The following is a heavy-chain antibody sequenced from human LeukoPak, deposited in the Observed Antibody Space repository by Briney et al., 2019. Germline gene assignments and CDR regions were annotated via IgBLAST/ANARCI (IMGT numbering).Heavy chain of an antibody. CDR1: GFTFSSYG. D-gene: IGHD1-26*01. V-gene: IGHV3-30*03. J-gene: IGHJ4*02. Sequence: PGRSLRLSCAASGFTFSSYGMHWVRQAPGKGLEWVAVISYDGSNKYYVDSVKGRFTISRDNSKNTLDLQMTGLRAEDTAVYYCARERGRGRDSPWFDYWGQGTLVTVSS. CDR2: ISYDGSNK. CDR3: ARERGRGRDSPWFDY.